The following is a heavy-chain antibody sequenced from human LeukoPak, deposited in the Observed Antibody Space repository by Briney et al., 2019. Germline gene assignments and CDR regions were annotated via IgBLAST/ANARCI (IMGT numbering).Heavy chain of an antibody. V-gene: IGHV4-39*07. CDR1: GGSISSSSYY. Sequence: PSETLSLTCTVSGGSISSSSYYWGWIRQPPGKGLEWIGSIYYSGSTYYNPSLKSRVTISVDTSKNQFSLKLSSVTAADTAVYYCARGESLFKWGQGTLVTVSS. D-gene: IGHD2-21*01. J-gene: IGHJ4*02. CDR3: ARGESLFK. CDR2: IYYSGST.